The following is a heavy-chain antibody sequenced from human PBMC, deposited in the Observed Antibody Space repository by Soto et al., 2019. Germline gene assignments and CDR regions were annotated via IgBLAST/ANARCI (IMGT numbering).Heavy chain of an antibody. CDR3: AREEYSYGHNWFDP. CDR2: ISAYNGNT. Sequence: ASVKVSCKASGYTFTSYGISWVRQAPGQGLEWMGWISAYNGNTNYAQKLQGTVTMTTDTSTSTAYMELRSLRSDDTAVYYCAREEYSYGHNWFDPWGQGTLVTVSS. D-gene: IGHD5-18*01. J-gene: IGHJ5*02. V-gene: IGHV1-18*04. CDR1: GYTFTSYG.